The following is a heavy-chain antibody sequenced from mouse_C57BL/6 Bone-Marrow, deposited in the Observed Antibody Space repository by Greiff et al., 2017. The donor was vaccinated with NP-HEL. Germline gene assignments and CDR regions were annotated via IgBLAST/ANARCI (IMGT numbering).Heavy chain of an antibody. CDR1: GYSFTGYF. J-gene: IGHJ1*03. D-gene: IGHD2-4*01. Sequence: EVQLQQSGPELVKPGDSVKISCKASGYSFTGYFMNWVMQSHGKSLEWIGRINPYNGDTFYNQKFKGKATLTVDKSSSTAHMELRSLTSEDSAVYYCAKIYDYDVNWYFDVWGTGTTVTVSS. V-gene: IGHV1-20*01. CDR2: INPYNGDT. CDR3: AKIYDYDVNWYFDV.